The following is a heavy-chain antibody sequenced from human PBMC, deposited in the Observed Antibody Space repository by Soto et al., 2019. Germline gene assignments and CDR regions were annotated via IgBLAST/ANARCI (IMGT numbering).Heavy chain of an antibody. V-gene: IGHV4-30-2*01. J-gene: IGHJ5*02. D-gene: IGHD1-7*01. CDR3: ARDSLTGNYFDP. CDR2: IYHSGYT. CDR1: GGSISSGGYA. Sequence: QMRLQESGSGLVKPSQTLSLTCAVSGGSISSGGYAWNWIRQPPGKGLEWIGYIYHSGYTSYNPSLXNRXTISVDKSKNHFSLTLSFVTAADTAVYYCARDSLTGNYFDPWGQGTLVTVSS.